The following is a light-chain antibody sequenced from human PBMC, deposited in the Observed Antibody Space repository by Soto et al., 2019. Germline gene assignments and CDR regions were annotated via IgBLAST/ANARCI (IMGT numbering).Light chain of an antibody. CDR1: QSLSSSY. Sequence: ETVLTQSPGTLSLSPGERATLSCRASQSLSSSYLAWYQQKPGQAPRRLIYGASNRATGIPDRFSGSGSGTDFTLTISRLEPEDFAVYYCQQYGNSPVTFGGGTKVDIK. V-gene: IGKV3-20*01. J-gene: IGKJ4*01. CDR3: QQYGNSPVT. CDR2: GAS.